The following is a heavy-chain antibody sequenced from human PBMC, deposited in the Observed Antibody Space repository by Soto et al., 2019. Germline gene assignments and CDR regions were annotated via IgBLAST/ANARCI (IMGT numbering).Heavy chain of an antibody. CDR3: AAFVVGGYSGYDKVTFDY. V-gene: IGHV1-24*01. J-gene: IGHJ4*02. CDR2: FDPEDGET. D-gene: IGHD5-12*01. Sequence: GASVKVSCKVSGYTLTELSMHWVRQAPGKGLEWMGGFDPEDGETIYAQKFQGRVTMTEDTSTDTAYMELSSLRSEDTAVYYFAAFVVGGYSGYDKVTFDYWGQGTLVTVSS. CDR1: GYTLTELS.